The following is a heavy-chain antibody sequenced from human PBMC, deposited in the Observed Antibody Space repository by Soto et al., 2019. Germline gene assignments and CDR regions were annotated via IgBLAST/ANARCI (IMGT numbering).Heavy chain of an antibody. V-gene: IGHV1-69*13. CDR2: IIPMLGTV. CDR3: ARSTIFGVVIVPDFDY. Sequence: SVKVSCKASGGTFGSGAISWVRQAPGQGLEWMGGIIPMLGTVNYIQKFQGRVTITADESTSTAYMELRSLIPDDTAVYYCARSTIFGVVIVPDFDYWGQGTLVTVSS. D-gene: IGHD3-3*01. J-gene: IGHJ4*02. CDR1: GGTFGSGA.